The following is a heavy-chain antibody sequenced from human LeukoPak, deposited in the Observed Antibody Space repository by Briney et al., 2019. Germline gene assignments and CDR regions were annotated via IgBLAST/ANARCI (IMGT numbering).Heavy chain of an antibody. CDR3: AGGSYGMDV. CDR1: GFTFTTYA. D-gene: IGHD1-26*01. Sequence: GGSLRLSCAASGFTFTTYAMSWVRQAPGKGLEWVSSVSKSDGTTYYADSVKGRLTISRDNSKNTLHLQMNGLRAEDTAVYYCAGGSYGMDVWGQGTKVTVSS. V-gene: IGHV3-23*01. CDR2: VSKSDGTT. J-gene: IGHJ6*02.